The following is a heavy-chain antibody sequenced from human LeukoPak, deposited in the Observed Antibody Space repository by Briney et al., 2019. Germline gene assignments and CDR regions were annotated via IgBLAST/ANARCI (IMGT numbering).Heavy chain of an antibody. CDR2: IYYSGRT. J-gene: IGHJ4*02. CDR1: GGSISSSSSY. Sequence: SETLSLTCTVSGGSISSSSSYWGWVRQPPGKGLEWIGYIYYSGRTHYNPSLKSRATISVDTSKNQFSLNLRSVTAADTAVYYCARQPRLTVTSDFDYWGQGTLVTVSS. D-gene: IGHD4-17*01. V-gene: IGHV4-39*01. CDR3: ARQPRLTVTSDFDY.